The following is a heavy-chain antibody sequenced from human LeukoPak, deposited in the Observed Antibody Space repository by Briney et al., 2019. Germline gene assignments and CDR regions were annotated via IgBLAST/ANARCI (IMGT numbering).Heavy chain of an antibody. V-gene: IGHV3-74*03. CDR2: INSDGSTA. D-gene: IGHD3-3*01. CDR3: ARDFSYDFWSGYYPLDY. CDR1: GFTFSNYW. J-gene: IGHJ4*02. Sequence: PGGSLRLSCAASGFTFSNYWMHWVRQAPGKGLVWVSRINSDGSTATYADSVKGRFTTSRDNAKKTLYVQMNSLRAEDTAVYYCARDFSYDFWSGYYPLDYWGQGTLVTVSS.